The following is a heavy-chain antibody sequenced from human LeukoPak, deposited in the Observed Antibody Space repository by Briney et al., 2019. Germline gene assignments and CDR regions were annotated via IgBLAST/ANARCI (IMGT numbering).Heavy chain of an antibody. D-gene: IGHD3-10*01. J-gene: IGHJ1*01. CDR3: ARAGDSDTYYCPFQH. CDR2: IFHSGNT. CDR1: GGSISSGGYY. Sequence: SETLSLTCTVSGGSISSGGYYWSWIRQPPGKGLEWIGYIFHSGNTYYNPSLKSRVTISVDRSKNQFSLKLSSVIAADTAVYYCARAGDSDTYYCPFQHWGQGTLVTVSS. V-gene: IGHV4-30-2*01.